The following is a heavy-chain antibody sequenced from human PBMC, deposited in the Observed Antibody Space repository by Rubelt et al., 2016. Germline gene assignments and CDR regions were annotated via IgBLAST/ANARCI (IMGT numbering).Heavy chain of an antibody. V-gene: IGHV1-18*04. CDR3: ARRDGYNWDDAFDI. D-gene: IGHD5-24*01. CDR2: ISAYNGNT. Sequence: QVQLVPSGAEVKKPGASVKVSCKASGYTFTGYYMHWVRQAPGQGLEWMGWISAYNGNTNYAQKLQGRVTMTTDTSTSTAYMELRSLRSDDTAVYYCARRDGYNWDDAFDIWGQGTMVTVSS. J-gene: IGHJ3*02. CDR1: GYTFTGYY.